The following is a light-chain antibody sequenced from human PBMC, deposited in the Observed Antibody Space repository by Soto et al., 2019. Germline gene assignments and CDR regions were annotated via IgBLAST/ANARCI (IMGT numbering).Light chain of an antibody. V-gene: IGKV3-15*01. CDR3: QPYNNWPLYT. CDR1: QSVGGN. J-gene: IGKJ2*01. CDR2: DAS. Sequence: EIVMTQSPATLSVSPGERATLSCRASQSVGGNLAWYQQRPGRAPRLLIYDASTRATDIPARFSGSGSGTEFTLTISSLQSEDFAHYYCQPYNNWPLYTFGQGTKMEIK.